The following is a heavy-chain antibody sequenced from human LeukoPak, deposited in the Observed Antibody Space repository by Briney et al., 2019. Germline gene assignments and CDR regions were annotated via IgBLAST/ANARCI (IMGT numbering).Heavy chain of an antibody. Sequence: GASVKVSCKASGGTFSSYAISWVRQAPGQGLEWMGGIIPIFGTANYAQKFQGRVAITADESTSTAYMELSSLRSEDTAVYYCARDGDIAARPGSYFDYWGQGTLVTVSS. CDR2: IIPIFGTA. CDR1: GGTFSSYA. V-gene: IGHV1-69*13. CDR3: ARDGDIAARPGSYFDY. D-gene: IGHD6-6*01. J-gene: IGHJ4*02.